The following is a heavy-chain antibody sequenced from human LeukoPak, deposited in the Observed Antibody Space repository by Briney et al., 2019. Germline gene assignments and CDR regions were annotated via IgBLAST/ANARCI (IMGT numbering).Heavy chain of an antibody. CDR3: AGDKVPGDH. CDR1: GGSIRSYY. J-gene: IGHJ4*02. V-gene: IGHV4-59*01. Sequence: SETLSLTCTVSGGSIRSYYWNWIRQPPGKGLEWIGYIYYSGSTHYNPSLKSRVTISVDTSKNQFSLKLSAVTAADTAMYYCAGDKVPGDHWGQGTLVTVSS. CDR2: IYYSGST.